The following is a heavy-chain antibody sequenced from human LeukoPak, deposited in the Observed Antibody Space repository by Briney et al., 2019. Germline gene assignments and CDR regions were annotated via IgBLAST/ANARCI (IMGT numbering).Heavy chain of an antibody. Sequence: ASVKVSCKASGYTFSSYDVNWVRQATGQGLEWMGWMNPNSGNTGYAQKFQGRVTIIRNTSISTAYMELSSLRSEDTVVYYCARAAGGTRNYYMDVWGKGTTVTVSS. V-gene: IGHV1-8*01. D-gene: IGHD3-16*01. J-gene: IGHJ6*03. CDR1: GYTFSSYD. CDR2: MNPNSGNT. CDR3: ARAAGGTRNYYMDV.